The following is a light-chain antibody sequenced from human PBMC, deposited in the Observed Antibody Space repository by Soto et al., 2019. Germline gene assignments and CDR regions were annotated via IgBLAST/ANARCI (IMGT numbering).Light chain of an antibody. CDR1: SGHSTYA. V-gene: IGLV4-69*01. Sequence: QSVLTQSPSASASLGASVKLTCTLSSGHSTYAIAWHQQQPEKGPRYLMKFNSDGSHSKGDGIPDRFSGSSSGAERYLTISSLQSEDEADYYCQTWVTGPPWVFGGGTKLTVL. J-gene: IGLJ3*02. CDR3: QTWVTGPPWV. CDR2: FNSDGSH.